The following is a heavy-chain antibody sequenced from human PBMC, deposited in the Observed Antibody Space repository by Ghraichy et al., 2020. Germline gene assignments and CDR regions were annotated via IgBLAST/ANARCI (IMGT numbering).Heavy chain of an antibody. Sequence: GGSLRLSCAASGFTFSNAWMSWVRQAPGKGLEWVGRIKSKTDGGTTDYAAPVKGRFTISRDDSKNTLYLQMNSLKTEDTAVYYCTTDPTQDKWELTHHWYFDLWGRGTLVTVSS. CDR3: TTDPTQDKWELTHHWYFDL. D-gene: IGHD1-26*01. CDR1: GFTFSNAW. J-gene: IGHJ2*01. V-gene: IGHV3-15*01. CDR2: IKSKTDGGTT.